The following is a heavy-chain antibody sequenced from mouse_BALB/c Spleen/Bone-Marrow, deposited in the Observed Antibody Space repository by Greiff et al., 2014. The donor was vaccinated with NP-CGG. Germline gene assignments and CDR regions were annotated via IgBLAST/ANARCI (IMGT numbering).Heavy chain of an antibody. D-gene: IGHD1-1*01. CDR1: GFNIKDTY. V-gene: IGHV14-3*02. CDR2: IDPANGNT. J-gene: IGHJ3*01. CDR3: ASYYYGSSSLAY. Sequence: VQLKESGAELVKPGASVKLSCTASGFNIKDTYMHWVKQRPEQGLEWIGRIDPANGNTKYDPKFQGKATITADTSSNTAYLQLSSLTSEDTAVYYCASYYYGSSSLAYWGQGTLVTVSA.